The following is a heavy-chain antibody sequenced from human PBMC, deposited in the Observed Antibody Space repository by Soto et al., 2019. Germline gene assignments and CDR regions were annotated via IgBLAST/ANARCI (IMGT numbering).Heavy chain of an antibody. CDR3: GGRGYYYGSGSGGEFDY. D-gene: IGHD3-10*01. CDR2: IYYSGST. Sequence: SDTLYLTCTVSGGSISSSSYYWGWIRQPPGKGLEWIGSIYYSGSTYYNPSLKSRVTISVDTSKNQFSLRLSSVTAADTAVYYCGGRGYYYGSGSGGEFDYWGQGTLVTVSS. J-gene: IGHJ4*02. V-gene: IGHV4-39*01. CDR1: GGSISSSSYY.